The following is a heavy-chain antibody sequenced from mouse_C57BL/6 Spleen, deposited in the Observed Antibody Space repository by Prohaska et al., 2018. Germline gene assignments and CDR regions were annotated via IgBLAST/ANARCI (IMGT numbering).Heavy chain of an antibody. CDR3: ARDGLVITTVVTDFDY. V-gene: IGHV1-53*01. J-gene: IGHJ2*01. Sequence: QVQLQQPGTELVKPGASVKLSCKASGYTFTSYWMHWVKQRPGQGLEWIGNINPSNGGTNYNEKFKSKATLTVDKSSSTAYMQLSSLTSEDSAVYYCARDGLVITTVVTDFDYWGQGTTLTVSS. D-gene: IGHD1-1*01. CDR2: INPSNGGT. CDR1: GYTFTSYW.